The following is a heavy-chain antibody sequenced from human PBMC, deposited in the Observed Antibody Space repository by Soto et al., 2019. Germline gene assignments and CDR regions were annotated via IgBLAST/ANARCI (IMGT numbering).Heavy chain of an antibody. D-gene: IGHD6-13*01. CDR3: GRACSDRSWSTFLKDYYGMDV. V-gene: IGHV1-2*04. CDR2: INPNSGGT. Sequence: ASVKVSCKASGYTFTGYYMHWVRQAPGQGPEWMGWINPNSGGTNYAQKFQGWVTMTRDTSISTAYMELSRLRSDDTAVYYCGRACSDRSWSTFLKDYYGMDVWGQGTTVTVSS. CDR1: GYTFTGYY. J-gene: IGHJ6*02.